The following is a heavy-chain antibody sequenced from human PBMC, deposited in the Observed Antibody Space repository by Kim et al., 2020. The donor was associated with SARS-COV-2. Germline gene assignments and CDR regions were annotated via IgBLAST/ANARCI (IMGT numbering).Heavy chain of an antibody. V-gene: IGHV1-24*01. CDR1: GYTLTELS. Sequence: ASVKVSCKVSGYTLTELSMHWVRQAPGKGLEWMGGFDPEDGETIYAQKFQGRVTMTEDTSTDTAYMELSSLRSEDTAVYYCATDLYRVTGSGFDYWGQGTLVTVSS. CDR2: FDPEDGET. D-gene: IGHD3-10*01. J-gene: IGHJ4*02. CDR3: ATDLYRVTGSGFDY.